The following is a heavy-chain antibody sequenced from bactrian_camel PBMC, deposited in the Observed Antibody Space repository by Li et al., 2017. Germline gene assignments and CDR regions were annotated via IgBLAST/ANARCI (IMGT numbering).Heavy chain of an antibody. CDR2: LYQGGGVT. Sequence: VQLVESGGGSVQAGGSLRLSCSASGYTSSTNRMAWFRQAPGNEREGVASLYQGGGVTYYSESVKGRFTISQDNAKNRVYLQMNNLKPEDTAMYYCAATDRSESYCTGGYFGKYNYYGQG. CDR3: AATDRSESYCTGGYFGKYNY. V-gene: IGHV3S40*01. CDR1: GYTSSTNR. D-gene: IGHD2*01. J-gene: IGHJ4*01.